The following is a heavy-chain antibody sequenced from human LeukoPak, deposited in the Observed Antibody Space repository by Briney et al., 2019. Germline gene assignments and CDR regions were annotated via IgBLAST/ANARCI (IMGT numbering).Heavy chain of an antibody. D-gene: IGHD3-10*01. CDR3: ARADYYGSGNYYTSDY. J-gene: IGHJ4*02. CDR1: GFTFSSYS. CDR2: IRSSSSTI. V-gene: IGHV3-48*01. Sequence: PGGSLRLSCAASGFTFSSYSMNWVRQAPGKGLEWVSYIRSSSSTIYYADSVKGRFTISRDNAKNSLYLQMNSLSAEDTAVYYCARADYYGSGNYYTSDYWGQGTLVTVSS.